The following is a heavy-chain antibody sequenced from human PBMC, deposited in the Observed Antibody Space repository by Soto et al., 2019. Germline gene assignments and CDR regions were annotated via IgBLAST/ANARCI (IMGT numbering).Heavy chain of an antibody. D-gene: IGHD1-26*01. CDR1: GYIFTSYG. J-gene: IGHJ4*02. Sequence: QVQLVQSGAEVKKPGASVKVSCETSGYIFTSYGLNWVRQAPGQGLEWMGWISGYNGNTNYAQTFQDRVTMTIDTSRRTVYMELRRLTSDDTAVYYCARGWEQLPVPIDYWGQGTLVSVSS. CDR3: ARGWEQLPVPIDY. CDR2: ISGYNGNT. V-gene: IGHV1-18*01.